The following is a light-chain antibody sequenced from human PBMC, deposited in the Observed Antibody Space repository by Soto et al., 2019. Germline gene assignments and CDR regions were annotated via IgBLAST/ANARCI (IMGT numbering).Light chain of an antibody. CDR3: SSYAGNDNYV. CDR1: SSDIGAYNY. V-gene: IGLV2-8*01. CDR2: EVN. J-gene: IGLJ1*01. Sequence: QSVLTQRPSASGSPGQSVTISCTGTSSDIGAYNYVSWYQQHPGKVPKLLIYEVNKRPSGVPGRFSGSKSGNTASLTVSGLQAEDEADYYCSSYAGNDNYVFGTGTKVTVL.